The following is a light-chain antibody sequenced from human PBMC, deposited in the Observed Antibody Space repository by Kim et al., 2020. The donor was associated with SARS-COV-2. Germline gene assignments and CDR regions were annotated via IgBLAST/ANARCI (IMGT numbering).Light chain of an antibody. CDR2: AAS. J-gene: IGKJ1*01. CDR1: QNIRDY. CDR3: EQSSDVPWT. Sequence: IQLTQSPSSLSASVGDRVIIACRASQNIRDYLHWYQQKPGKAPKLLISAASSLQSGVPSRCRGSGYGTDFTLTISSLQPEDFATYYCEQSSDVPWTFGQETKLEI. V-gene: IGKV1-39*01.